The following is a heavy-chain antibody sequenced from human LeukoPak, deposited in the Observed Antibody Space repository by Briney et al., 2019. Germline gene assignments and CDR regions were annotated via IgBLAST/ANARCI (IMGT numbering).Heavy chain of an antibody. V-gene: IGHV4-34*01. Sequence: SETLSLTCVVYGESFSGYYWSWIRQPPGKGLEWIGEINHSGSTNYNPSLKSRVTISVDTSKNQFSLKLSSVTAADTAVYYCARALGVAVYWYFDLWGRGTLVTVSS. CDR3: ARALGVAVYWYFDL. D-gene: IGHD6-19*01. J-gene: IGHJ2*01. CDR1: GESFSGYY. CDR2: INHSGST.